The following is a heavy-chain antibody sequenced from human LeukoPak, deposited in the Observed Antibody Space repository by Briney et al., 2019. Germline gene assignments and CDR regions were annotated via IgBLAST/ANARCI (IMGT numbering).Heavy chain of an antibody. Sequence: SETLSLTCAVSGYSISSGYYWGWIRQPPGKGLEWIGSIYHSESTYYNPSLKSRVTISVDTSKNQFSLKLSSVTAADTAVYYCARRLEYSSGWYGNDAFDIWGQGTMVTVSS. CDR1: GYSISSGYY. J-gene: IGHJ3*02. D-gene: IGHD6-19*01. CDR2: IYHSEST. V-gene: IGHV4-38-2*01. CDR3: ARRLEYSSGWYGNDAFDI.